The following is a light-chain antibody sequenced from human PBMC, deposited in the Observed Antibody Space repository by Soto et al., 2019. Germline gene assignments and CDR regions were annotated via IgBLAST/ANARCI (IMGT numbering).Light chain of an antibody. Sequence: QSALTQPRSVAGSPGQSVTISCTGTDSDIGRYDYVSWYQQHPGKAPKLLIYDVSQRPSGVPDRFSGSKSGNTASLTISGLQTDDEADYFCCSYAGSYSLRVVGIGTKLTVL. J-gene: IGLJ1*01. CDR3: CSYAGSYSLRV. CDR2: DVS. V-gene: IGLV2-11*01. CDR1: DSDIGRYDY.